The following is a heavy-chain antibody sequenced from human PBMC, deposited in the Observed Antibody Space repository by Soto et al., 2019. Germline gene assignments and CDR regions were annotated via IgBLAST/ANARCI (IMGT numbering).Heavy chain of an antibody. V-gene: IGHV4-4*07. CDR1: GGSISSYY. CDR3: ARDPYCRSTSCYDAFDI. J-gene: IGHJ3*02. CDR2: IYTSGST. D-gene: IGHD2-2*01. Sequence: QVQLQESGPGLVKPSETLSLTCSVSGGSISSYYWSWIRQPAGKALEWIGRIYTSGSTNYNPSLKRRVTMSVGTSKNQFSLKLTSVTAADTAVYYCARDPYCRSTSCYDAFDIWGQGTLVTVSS.